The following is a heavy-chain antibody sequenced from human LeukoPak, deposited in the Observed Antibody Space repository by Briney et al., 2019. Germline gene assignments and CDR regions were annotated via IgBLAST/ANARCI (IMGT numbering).Heavy chain of an antibody. CDR2: ISSNGGST. J-gene: IGHJ5*02. D-gene: IGHD3-9*01. CDR1: GFTFSSYA. V-gene: IGHV3-64*04. CDR3: ARDRGRDFDWLPYNWFDP. Sequence: GGSLRLSCSASGFTFSSYAMHWVRQAPGKGLEYVSAISSNGGSTYYADSVKGRFTISRDNSKNTLYLQMNSLRAEDTAVYYCARDRGRDFDWLPYNWFDPWGQGTLVTVSS.